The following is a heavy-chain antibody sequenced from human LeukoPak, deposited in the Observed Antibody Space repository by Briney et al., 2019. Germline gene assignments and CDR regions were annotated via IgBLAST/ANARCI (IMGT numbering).Heavy chain of an antibody. V-gene: IGHV3-21*01. J-gene: IGHJ4*02. CDR1: GFTFRTYA. CDR2: ITYDSDYI. Sequence: GGSLRLSCEAPGFTFRTYAMNWVRQAPGKGLEWVSTITYDSDYIYYTDSVKGRFTISRDNAKKSLYLQMNRLRADDTAVYYCARYGVSSSRSYIDYWGQGTLVTVSS. D-gene: IGHD2-2*01. CDR3: ARYGVSSSRSYIDY.